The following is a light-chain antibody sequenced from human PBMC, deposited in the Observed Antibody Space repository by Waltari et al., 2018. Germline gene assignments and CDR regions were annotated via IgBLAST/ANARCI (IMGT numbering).Light chain of an antibody. CDR1: QSVSSH. J-gene: IGKJ1*01. CDR3: QQYNNWPPWT. Sequence: EIVMTQSPATLSVCPGESANLSCRASQSVSSHLAWYQQKPGQAPRLLIYGAATSATDIPARFSGSGSGTEFTLTISSLQSEDFAVYYCQQYNNWPPWTFGQGTNVEIK. CDR2: GAA. V-gene: IGKV3-15*01.